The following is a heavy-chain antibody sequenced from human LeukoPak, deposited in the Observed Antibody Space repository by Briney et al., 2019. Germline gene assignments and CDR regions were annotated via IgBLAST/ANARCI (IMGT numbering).Heavy chain of an antibody. V-gene: IGHV6-1*01. CDR2: TYYRSKWYN. CDR1: GDSVSSNSAA. Sequence: SQTLSLTCAISGDSVSSNSAAWNWIRQSPSRGLEWLGRTYYRSKWYNDYAVSVKSRITINPDTSKNQFFLQLNSVTPEDTAVYYCARDFWFGNKATEYDAFDIWGQGTMVTVSS. D-gene: IGHD3-10*01. CDR3: ARDFWFGNKATEYDAFDI. J-gene: IGHJ3*02.